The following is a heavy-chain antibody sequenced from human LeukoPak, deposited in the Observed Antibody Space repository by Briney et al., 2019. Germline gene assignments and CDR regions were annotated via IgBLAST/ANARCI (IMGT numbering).Heavy chain of an antibody. CDR2: ISGTSSHI. D-gene: IGHD4-11*01. V-gene: IGHV3-21*01. J-gene: IGHJ4*02. CDR1: GFTFSTYN. CDR3: ARWASNSHDS. Sequence: GGSLRLSRAASGFTFSTYNMNWVRQAPGKGLEWVSCISGTSSHIHYADSVKGRFTISRDNVKSVLYLQMNSLRAEDTAVYYCARWASNSHDSWGQGTLVTVSS.